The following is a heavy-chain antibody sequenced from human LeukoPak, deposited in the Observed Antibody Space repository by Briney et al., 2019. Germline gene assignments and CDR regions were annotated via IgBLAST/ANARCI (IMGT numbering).Heavy chain of an antibody. Sequence: GGSLRLSCAASGFTFDDYAMHWVRQAPGKGLEWVSGISWNSGSIGYADSVKGRFTISRDNAKNSLYLQMNSLRAEDMALYYCAKAPRSSGADYLDYWGQGTLVTVSS. J-gene: IGHJ4*02. CDR1: GFTFDDYA. V-gene: IGHV3-9*03. CDR2: ISWNSGSI. D-gene: IGHD6-19*01. CDR3: AKAPRSSGADYLDY.